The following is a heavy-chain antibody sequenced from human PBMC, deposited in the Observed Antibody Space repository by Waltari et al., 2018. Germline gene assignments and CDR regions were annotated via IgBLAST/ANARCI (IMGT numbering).Heavy chain of an antibody. D-gene: IGHD2-15*01. CDR3: ARDRGRGIYLDS. CDR2: VHLSGRT. V-gene: IGHV4-4*02. Sequence: QLQLQQSGPGLVKPSESLSLTCAVSGDSMCSTCWWIWVRQSPGKGLEWIGQVHLSGRTNYNPSLASRVTISIDTSNNQFSLKMPSPTAADTAMYYCARDRGRGIYLDSWGQGTLVTVSP. J-gene: IGHJ4*02. CDR1: GDSMCSTCW.